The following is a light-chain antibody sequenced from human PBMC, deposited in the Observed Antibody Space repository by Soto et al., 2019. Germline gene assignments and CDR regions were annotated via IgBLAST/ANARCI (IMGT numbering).Light chain of an antibody. CDR3: QQYNNWPSLT. CDR1: QSVSSN. Sequence: EIVMTQSPATLSVSPGERATLSCRASQSVSSNLAWYQQKPGQAPRLLIYGASTRASGIPARFSGSGAGTEVTLTISSLQSEDLAVYYCQQYNNWPSLTFGGGTKVEIK. J-gene: IGKJ4*01. CDR2: GAS. V-gene: IGKV3D-15*01.